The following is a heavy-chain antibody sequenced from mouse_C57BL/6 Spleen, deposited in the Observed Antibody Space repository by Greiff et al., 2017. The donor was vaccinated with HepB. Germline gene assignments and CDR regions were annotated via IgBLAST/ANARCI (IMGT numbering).Heavy chain of an antibody. CDR2: INPSNGGT. J-gene: IGHJ1*03. V-gene: IGHV1-53*01. D-gene: IGHD1-1*01. CDR3: ASYYYGSSYPYLYFDV. Sequence: VQLQQPGTELVKPGASVKLSCKASGYTFTSYWMHWVKQRPGQGLEWIGNINPSNGGTNYNEKFKSKATLTVDKSSSTAYMQLSSLTSEGSAVYYCASYYYGSSYPYLYFDVWGTGTTVPGSS. CDR1: GYTFTSYW.